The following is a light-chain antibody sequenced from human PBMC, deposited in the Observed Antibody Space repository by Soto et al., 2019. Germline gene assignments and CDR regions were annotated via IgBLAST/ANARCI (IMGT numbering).Light chain of an antibody. CDR2: DVS. J-gene: IGLJ2*01. Sequence: QSALTQPASVSGSPGQSITISCTGTSSDVGGYNYVSWYQQHPGKAPKLMIYDVSNRPSGVSNRFSGSKSGNTASLTISGLQAEDEADYYCSSYTSSSTSPHVVFGGGTKLTVL. CDR3: SSYTSSSTSPHVV. CDR1: SSDVGGYNY. V-gene: IGLV2-14*01.